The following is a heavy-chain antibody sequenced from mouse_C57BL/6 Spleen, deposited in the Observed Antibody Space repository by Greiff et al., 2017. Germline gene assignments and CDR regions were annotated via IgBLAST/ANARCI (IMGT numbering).Heavy chain of an antibody. CDR1: GYTFTDYN. Sequence: EVQLQQSGPELVKPGASVKMSCKASGYTFTDYNMHWVKQSHGKSLEWIGYINPNNGGTSYNQQFQGKATLTVNKTSRTDDMGLRSLTSEDSAVYYCARESAARLEDFDYWGQGTTLTVSS. D-gene: IGHD3-3*01. V-gene: IGHV1-22*01. J-gene: IGHJ2*01. CDR3: ARESAARLEDFDY. CDR2: INPNNGGT.